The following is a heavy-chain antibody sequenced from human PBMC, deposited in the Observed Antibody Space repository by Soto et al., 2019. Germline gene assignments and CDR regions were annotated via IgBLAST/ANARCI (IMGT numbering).Heavy chain of an antibody. Sequence: VASVKVSCKASGYTFTSYGISWVRQAPGQGLEWMGWISAYNGNTNYAQKLQGRVTMTTDTSTSTAYMELRSLRSDDTAVYYCARGGVKYYYDSSGYKDAFDIWGQGTMVTVSS. D-gene: IGHD3-22*01. V-gene: IGHV1-18*01. CDR1: GYTFTSYG. CDR3: ARGGVKYYYDSSGYKDAFDI. CDR2: ISAYNGNT. J-gene: IGHJ3*02.